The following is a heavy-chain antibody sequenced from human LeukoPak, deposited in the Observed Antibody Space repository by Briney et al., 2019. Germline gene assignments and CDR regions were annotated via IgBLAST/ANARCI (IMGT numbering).Heavy chain of an antibody. V-gene: IGHV3-21*06. D-gene: IGHD3-3*01. CDR2: ISSSSNYI. J-gene: IGHJ4*02. CDR3: ARFWSGHYNFDY. CDR1: GFTFSSYA. Sequence: GGSLRLSCAASGFTFSSYAMNWVRQAPGKGLEWVSSISSSSNYIYYADSVKGRFTISRDNAKNSLYLQMNSLRAEDTAVYYCARFWSGHYNFDYWGQGTPVTVSS.